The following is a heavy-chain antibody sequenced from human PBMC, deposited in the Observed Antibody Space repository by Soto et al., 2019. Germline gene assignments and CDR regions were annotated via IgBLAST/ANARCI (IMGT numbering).Heavy chain of an antibody. CDR2: MNPSSGYT. CDR3: ARFVRHQLPTIDY. J-gene: IGHJ4*02. V-gene: IGHV1-8*01. CDR1: GSTFSNYD. Sequence: NGYCKGSGSTFSNYDINWVRKDTGQGLEWLGWMNPSSGYTGYAQKFQGRVTMTGDTSISTAYMELSSLTSADTAVYYCARFVRHQLPTIDYWGQGALVTVSA. D-gene: IGHD1-26*01.